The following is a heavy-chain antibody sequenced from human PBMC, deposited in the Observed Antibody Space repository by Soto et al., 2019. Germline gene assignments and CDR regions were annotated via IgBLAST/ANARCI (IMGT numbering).Heavy chain of an antibody. Sequence: EVQVVESGGGLVKPGDSLRLSCVVSGLTFSDAWVSWVRQAPGKGLEWIGRIRNKGTTDYPAPVKGRFTISRDDSKNTLYLQMNSLKTEDTAVYYCTWNADLYHGMLVWGQGTTVTVSS. V-gene: IGHV3-15*01. CDR2: IRNKGTT. J-gene: IGHJ6*02. CDR3: TWNADLYHGMLV. D-gene: IGHD1-1*01. CDR1: GLTFSDAW.